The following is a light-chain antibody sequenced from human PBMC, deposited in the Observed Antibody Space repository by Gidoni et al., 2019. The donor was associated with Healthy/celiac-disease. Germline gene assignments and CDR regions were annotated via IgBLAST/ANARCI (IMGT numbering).Light chain of an antibody. Sequence: QSALTQPASVSASPGQAITISCTGTSRDVGGYNYVSWYQQHPGKAPKLMIYDVSNRPSGVSSRFSGSKSGNTASLTISGLQAEDEADYYCSSYTSSSTPSVVFGGGTKLTVL. V-gene: IGLV2-14*03. CDR3: SSYTSSSTPSVV. CDR1: SRDVGGYNY. CDR2: DVS. J-gene: IGLJ2*01.